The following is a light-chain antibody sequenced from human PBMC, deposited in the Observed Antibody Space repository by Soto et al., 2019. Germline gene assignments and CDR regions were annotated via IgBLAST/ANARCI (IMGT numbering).Light chain of an antibody. Sequence: QSVLTQPPSVSGAPGQRVTIPCTGSSSNIGAGYDVHWYHQLPGTAPKLLIYGNSNRPSGVPDRFSGSKSGTSASLAITGLQAEDEADYYCPSYDSSLSVVVFGGGTKLTVL. CDR2: GNS. J-gene: IGLJ2*01. CDR1: SSNIGAGYD. V-gene: IGLV1-40*01. CDR3: PSYDSSLSVVV.